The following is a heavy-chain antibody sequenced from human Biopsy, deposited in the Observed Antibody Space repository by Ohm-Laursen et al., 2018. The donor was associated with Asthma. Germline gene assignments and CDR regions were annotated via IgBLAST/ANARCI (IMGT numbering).Heavy chain of an antibody. CDR2: INAANGNT. V-gene: IGHV1-3*01. CDR1: GYTFINYA. CDR3: ARTYFDFLTGQVHDAFAM. J-gene: IGHJ3*02. Sequence: ATVKISCKASGYTFINYAIHWVRQAPGHSLEWMGWINAANGNTKYSQKFQGRLTISRDTSASTAYMDLSSLRSEDTAVYYCARTYFDFLTGQVHDAFAMWGQGTVVTVSS. D-gene: IGHD3-9*01.